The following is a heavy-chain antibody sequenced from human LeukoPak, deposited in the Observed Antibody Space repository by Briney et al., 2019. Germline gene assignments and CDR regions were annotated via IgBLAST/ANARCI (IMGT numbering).Heavy chain of an antibody. CDR3: ARSDLGETAMVERRFDY. V-gene: IGHV4-39*01. Sequence: SETLSLTCTVSGGSISSSSYYWGWIRQPPGKGLEWIGSIYYSGSTYYNPSLKSRVTISVDTSKNQFSLKLSSVTAADTAVYYCARSDLGETAMVERRFDYWGQGTLVTVSS. J-gene: IGHJ4*02. CDR2: IYYSGST. CDR1: GGSISSSSYY. D-gene: IGHD5-18*01.